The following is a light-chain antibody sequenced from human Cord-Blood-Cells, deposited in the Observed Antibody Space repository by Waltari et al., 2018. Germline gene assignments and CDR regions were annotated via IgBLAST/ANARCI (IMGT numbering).Light chain of an antibody. CDR1: SSDVGGYNY. Sequence: QSALTQPASVSGSPGQSITISCTGTSSDVGGYNYVSWYQQHPGKAPNLMIYEVSSRPSGVSNRFSCSKSGNTASLTISGLQAEDEADYYCSSYTSSSTYVFGTGTKVTVL. CDR3: SSYTSSSTYV. CDR2: EVS. J-gene: IGLJ1*01. V-gene: IGLV2-14*01.